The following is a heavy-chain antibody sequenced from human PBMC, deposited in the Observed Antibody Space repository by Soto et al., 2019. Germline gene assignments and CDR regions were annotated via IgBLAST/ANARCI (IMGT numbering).Heavy chain of an antibody. CDR2: ISGSGDST. Sequence: EVQLLESGGGLVQPGGSLRLSCAASGFTFSSYAMSWVRQAPGKGLEWVSVISGSGDSTYYADSVRGLFTISRDNSKNTLYLQMANLGAEDTSVYDCGIDRGGATADPTRSCAMDVWGEGTTVTVSS. CDR1: GFTFSSYA. CDR3: GIDRGGATADPTRSCAMDV. J-gene: IGHJ6*04. D-gene: IGHD6-13*01. V-gene: IGHV3-23*01.